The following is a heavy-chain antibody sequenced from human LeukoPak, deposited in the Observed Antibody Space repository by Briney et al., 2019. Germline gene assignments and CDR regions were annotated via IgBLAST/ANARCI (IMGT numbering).Heavy chain of an antibody. CDR2: IYYRGST. CDR1: GASISSNGYY. V-gene: IGHV4-39*01. D-gene: IGHD2-8*02. Sequence: PSETLSLTCTVSGASISSNGYYWGWIRQPPGKGLEWIGSIYYRGSTYYNPSLKSRVTISVDTSKNHFSLQLTSVTAADTAVFYCARHVAGGDWFDPWGQGTLVTVSS. CDR3: ARHVAGGDWFDP. J-gene: IGHJ5*02.